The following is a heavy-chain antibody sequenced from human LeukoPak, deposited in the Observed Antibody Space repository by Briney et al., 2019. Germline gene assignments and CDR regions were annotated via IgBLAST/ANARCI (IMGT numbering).Heavy chain of an antibody. CDR1: GYTFTSYD. CDR3: ARVFWSGYYNYYYYYMDV. Sequence: GASVKVSCKASGYTFTSYDINWVRQAPGQGLEWMGWMNPNSGNTGYAQKFQGRVTITRNTSISTAYMELSSLRSEDTAVYYCARVFWSGYYNYYYYYMDVWGKGTTVTVSS. CDR2: MNPNSGNT. V-gene: IGHV1-8*03. D-gene: IGHD3-3*01. J-gene: IGHJ6*03.